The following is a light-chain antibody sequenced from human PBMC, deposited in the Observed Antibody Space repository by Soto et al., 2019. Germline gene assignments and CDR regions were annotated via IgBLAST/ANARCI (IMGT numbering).Light chain of an antibody. CDR2: GAS. CDR3: XXYNXXPPRGT. CDR1: QSVSSN. J-gene: IGKJ2*02. V-gene: IGKV3D-15*01. Sequence: IVMTQSPATLSVSPGERATLSCRASQSVSSNLAWYQHKPGQAPRLLIYGASTRATGIPARFSGSGSGTEFTLTISSLQSEDFAXYYXXXYNXXPPRGTFGQGTKLEIK.